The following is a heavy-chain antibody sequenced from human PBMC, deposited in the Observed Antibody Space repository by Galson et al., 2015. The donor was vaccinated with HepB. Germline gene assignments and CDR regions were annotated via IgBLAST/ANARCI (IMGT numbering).Heavy chain of an antibody. CDR3: ARSSSSARNYYYYGMDV. Sequence: SVKVSCRASGYTFTSYAMHWVRQAPGQRLEWMGWINAGNGNTKYSQKFQGRVTITRDTSASTAYMELSSLRSEDTAVYYCARSSSSARNYYYYGMDVWGQGTTVTVSS. CDR1: GYTFTSYA. J-gene: IGHJ6*02. CDR2: INAGNGNT. D-gene: IGHD6-13*01. V-gene: IGHV1-3*01.